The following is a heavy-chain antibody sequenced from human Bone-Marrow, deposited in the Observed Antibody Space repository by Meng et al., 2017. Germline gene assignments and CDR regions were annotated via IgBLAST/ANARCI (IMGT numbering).Heavy chain of an antibody. J-gene: IGHJ4*02. V-gene: IGHV3-30-3*01. CDR3: ARDAGGYYFDY. CDR2: ISYDGSNK. CDR1: GFTFSSYA. Sequence: QVQLVESGGGVVQPGRSLRLSCAASGFTFSSYAMHWVRQAPGKGLEWVAVISYDGSNKYYADSVKGRFTISRDNSKNTLYLQMNSLRAEDTAVYYCARDAGGYYFDYWGQGTLVTVSS. D-gene: IGHD1-14*01.